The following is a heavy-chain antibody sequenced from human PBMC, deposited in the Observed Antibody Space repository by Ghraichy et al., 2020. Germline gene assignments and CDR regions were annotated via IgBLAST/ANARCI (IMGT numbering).Heavy chain of an antibody. CDR1: GFTFSSYS. CDR2: ISSSSSYI. Sequence: GGSLRLSCAASGFTFSSYSMNWVRQAPGKGLEWVSSISSSSSYIYYADSVKGRFTISRDNAKNSLYLQMNSLRAEDTAVYYCARDADWLNVVVTAIMPYYYYYGMDVWGQGTTVTVSS. V-gene: IGHV3-21*01. CDR3: ARDADWLNVVVTAIMPYYYYYGMDV. J-gene: IGHJ6*02. D-gene: IGHD2-21*02.